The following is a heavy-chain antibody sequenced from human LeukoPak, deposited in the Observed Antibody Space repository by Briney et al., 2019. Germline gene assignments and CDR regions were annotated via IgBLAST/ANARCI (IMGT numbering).Heavy chain of an antibody. J-gene: IGHJ6*04. CDR3: ARHGAVPTGRWVMGV. CDR1: GGSISSYY. V-gene: IGHV4-59*01. CDR2: IYYSGSG. Sequence: PSETLSFTCTGSGGSISSYYWSWIRQPPGKGLEWSGYIYYSGSGNYNPSLRSRVTISVDTSKNQFSLKLSSVTAADTAVYYCARHGAVPTGRWVMGVWGKGTTVTVSS. D-gene: IGHD4-11*01.